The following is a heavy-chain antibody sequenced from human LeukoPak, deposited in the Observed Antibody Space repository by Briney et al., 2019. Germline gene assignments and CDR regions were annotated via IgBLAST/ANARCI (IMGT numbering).Heavy chain of an antibody. CDR1: GGSISSTNW. Sequence: PSETLSLTCGVSGGSISSTNWWTWVRQPPGKGLEWIGEVHLDGRTNYNPSLESRLTMSVDLSENHISLKLTSVTAADTAVYYCAREGGFHRPLDYSGQGTLVTVSS. J-gene: IGHJ4*02. CDR3: AREGGFHRPLDY. CDR2: VHLDGRT. V-gene: IGHV4/OR15-8*01.